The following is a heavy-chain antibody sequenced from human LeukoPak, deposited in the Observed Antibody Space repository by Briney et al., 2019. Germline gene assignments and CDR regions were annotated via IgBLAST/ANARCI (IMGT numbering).Heavy chain of an antibody. V-gene: IGHV3-21*01. CDR3: ARLRRDKNWFDP. J-gene: IGHJ5*02. CDR1: GFTFSSYS. Sequence: GGSLRLSCAASGFTFSSYSMNWVRQAPGKGLEWVSSISSSSSYIYYADSVKGRFTISRDNAKNSLYLQMNSLRAEDTAVYYCARLRRDKNWFDPWGQGTLVTVSP. CDR2: ISSSSSYI. D-gene: IGHD3-10*01.